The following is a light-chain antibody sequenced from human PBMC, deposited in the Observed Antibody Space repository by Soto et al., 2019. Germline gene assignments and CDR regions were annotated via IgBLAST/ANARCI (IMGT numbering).Light chain of an antibody. V-gene: IGKV1-39*01. CDR1: QNIDNY. J-gene: IGKJ4*01. CDR2: ATS. Sequence: DIQMTQSPSSLSASLGDRVTVTCRASQNIDNYLNWYQQKPGKAPKLLIYATSTWQSAGPSRFSGSGFGTDFTLTISSLQAEDFATYFCQESYTTAAVSFGGGTKV. CDR3: QESYTTAAVS.